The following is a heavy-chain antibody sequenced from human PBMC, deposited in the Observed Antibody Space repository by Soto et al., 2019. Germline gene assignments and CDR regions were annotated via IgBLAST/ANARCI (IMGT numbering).Heavy chain of an antibody. J-gene: IGHJ4*02. CDR3: AKGCVGVCYHCSYYFDS. CDR1: GFTFSIYV. Sequence: EVQLLESGGGLVQPGGSLRLSCAASGFTFSIYVINWVRLAPGKGLEWVSGISTSGGNTYYADSVKGRFTISRDNSKNTQYLQMNSLRAEDTAIDCCAKGCVGVCYHCSYYFDSWGQGALVTVSS. CDR2: ISTSGGNT. D-gene: IGHD2-8*01. V-gene: IGHV3-23*01.